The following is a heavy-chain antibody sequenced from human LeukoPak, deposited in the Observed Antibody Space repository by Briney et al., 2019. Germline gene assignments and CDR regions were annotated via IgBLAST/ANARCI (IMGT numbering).Heavy chain of an antibody. CDR3: ARRXYYXXXSAXDYYFDY. CDR1: GFSFSSYR. Sequence: GGSLRLSCAASGFSFSSYRMHWVRQAPGKGLEWVANIKQDGSEKYQVDSVKGRFTVSRDNARKSLYLQMNSLRAEDTAVYYCARRXYYXXXSAXDYYFDYWGQGTLVTV. J-gene: IGHJ4*02. CDR2: IKQDGSEK. D-gene: IGHD3-22*01. V-gene: IGHV3-7*01.